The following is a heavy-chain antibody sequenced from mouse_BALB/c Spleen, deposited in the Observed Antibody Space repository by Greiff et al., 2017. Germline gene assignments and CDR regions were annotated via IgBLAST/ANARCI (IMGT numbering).Heavy chain of an antibody. CDR1: GYSITSGYY. D-gene: IGHD3-3*01. V-gene: IGHV3-6*02. CDR3: ARGDEDYAMDY. CDR2: ISYDGSN. J-gene: IGHJ4*01. Sequence: VHLVESGPGLVKPSQSLSLTCSVTGYSITSGYYWNWIRQFPGNKLEWMGYISYDGSNNYNPSLKNRIPITRDTSKNQFFLKLNSVTTEDTATYYCARGDEDYAMDYWGQGTSVTVSS.